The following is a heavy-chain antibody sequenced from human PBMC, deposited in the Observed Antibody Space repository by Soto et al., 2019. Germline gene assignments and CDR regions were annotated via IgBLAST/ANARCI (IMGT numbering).Heavy chain of an antibody. J-gene: IGHJ6*02. CDR3: ATRTEYYYGSGNLSGMDV. CDR2: IYYSGST. CDR1: GGSISSGSYY. Sequence: QVQLQESGPGLVKPSQTLSLTCTVSGGSISSGSYYWSWIRQLPGKGLEWIGYIYYSGSTYYNPSLKTPDTLSVDTSTNQFSLKLNSVSAADTAVYSCATRTEYYYGSGNLSGMDVWGQGTTVTVSS. V-gene: IGHV4-31*01. D-gene: IGHD3-10*01.